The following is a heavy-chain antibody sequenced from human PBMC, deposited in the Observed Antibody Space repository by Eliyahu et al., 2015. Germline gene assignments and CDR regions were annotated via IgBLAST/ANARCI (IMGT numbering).Heavy chain of an antibody. J-gene: IGHJ4*02. CDR2: IWYDGSNK. CDR1: GFTFSSYG. V-gene: IGHV3-33*01. D-gene: IGHD4-17*01. Sequence: QVQLVESGGGVVQPGRSLXLXCAAXGFTFSSYGMHWVRQAPGKGLGWGAVIWYDGSNKYYADSVKGRFTISRNNSLNTLSLQMNSLRAEDTAEYYCAISAYGDYAYFDYWGQGTLVTVSS. CDR3: AISAYGDYAYFDY.